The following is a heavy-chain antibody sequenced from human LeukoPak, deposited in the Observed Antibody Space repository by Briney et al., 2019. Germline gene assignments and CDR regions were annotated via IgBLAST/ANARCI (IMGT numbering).Heavy chain of an antibody. J-gene: IGHJ4*02. CDR3: ARGPVVVVAATHYFDS. CDR1: GGSISGRSYY. V-gene: IGHV4-39*07. D-gene: IGHD2-15*01. CDR2: FYYTGIT. Sequence: KPSETLSLTCSVSGGSISGRSYYWGWIRQPPGKGLEWIGRFYYTGITYFNPSLKGRVTVSVDTSRKHFSLKLTSVTAAVTAVYYCARGPVVVVAATHYFDSWGQGTLVTVSS.